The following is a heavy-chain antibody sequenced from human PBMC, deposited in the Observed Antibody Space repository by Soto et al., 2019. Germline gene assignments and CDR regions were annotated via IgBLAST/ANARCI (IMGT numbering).Heavy chain of an antibody. J-gene: IGHJ4*02. Sequence: GGSLRLSCAASGFTFSSYGMHWVRQAPGKGLEWVAVISYDGSNKYYADSVKGRFTISRDNSKNTLYLQMNSLRAEDTAVYYCAKDIAGSVDYWGKGTLVTVSS. D-gene: IGHD6-13*01. CDR1: GFTFSSYG. V-gene: IGHV3-30*18. CDR3: AKDIAGSVDY. CDR2: ISYDGSNK.